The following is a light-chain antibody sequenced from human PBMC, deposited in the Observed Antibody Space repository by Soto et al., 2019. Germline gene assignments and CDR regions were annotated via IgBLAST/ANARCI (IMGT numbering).Light chain of an antibody. CDR2: GVS. V-gene: IGLV2-14*01. CDR3: CSYTSNIPPYV. Sequence: QSVLTQPASVSGSPGQSITISCTGTSSDIGGHNDVSWYQQHPGKAPKLLIYGVSNRPSGVSYRFTASKSGNTASLTISGLQAEDESDYYCCSYTSNIPPYVFGTGTKLTVL. CDR1: SSDIGGHND. J-gene: IGLJ1*01.